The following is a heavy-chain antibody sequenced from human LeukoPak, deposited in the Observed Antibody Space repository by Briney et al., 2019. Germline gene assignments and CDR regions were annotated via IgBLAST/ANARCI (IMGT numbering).Heavy chain of an antibody. CDR2: IIPIFGTA. V-gene: IGHV1-69*05. J-gene: IGHJ4*02. CDR3: ATQGSYYAFDY. CDR1: RGTFSSYA. Sequence: GASVNASCKASRGTFSSYAISWVRQAPGQGLEWMGGIIPIFGTANYAQKFQGRVTITTDESTTTAYMALSSTRSEDTGVYYCATQGSYYAFDYWGQGTLVTVSS. D-gene: IGHD1-26*01.